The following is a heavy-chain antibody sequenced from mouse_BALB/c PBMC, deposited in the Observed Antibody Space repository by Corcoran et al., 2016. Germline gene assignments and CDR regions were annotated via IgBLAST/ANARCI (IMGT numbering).Heavy chain of an antibody. CDR1: GYSITSGYY. CDR2: ISYDGSN. CDR3: ARRDAMDY. J-gene: IGHJ4*01. V-gene: IGHV3-6*02. Sequence: VQLQASGPGLVKPSQSLSLTCSVTGYSITSGYYWNWIRQFPGNKLEWMGYISYDGSNNYNPSLKNRISITRDTSKNQFFLKLNSVTTEDTATYYCARRDAMDYWGQGTSVTVSS.